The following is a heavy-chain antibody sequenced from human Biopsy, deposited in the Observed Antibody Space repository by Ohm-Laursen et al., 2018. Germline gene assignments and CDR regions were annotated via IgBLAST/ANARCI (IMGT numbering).Heavy chain of an antibody. V-gene: IGHV1-18*01. Sequence: ASVKVSCKGSGYIFTSFGVTWVRQAPGHGLEWMGWVSTYNGNTEYEQKFQGRVTMTTDTSANTAYMELRSLRSDDTAVYFCARVREGGLLDYWGQGILVTVSS. CDR1: GYIFTSFG. D-gene: IGHD3-16*01. CDR3: ARVREGGLLDY. J-gene: IGHJ4*02. CDR2: VSTYNGNT.